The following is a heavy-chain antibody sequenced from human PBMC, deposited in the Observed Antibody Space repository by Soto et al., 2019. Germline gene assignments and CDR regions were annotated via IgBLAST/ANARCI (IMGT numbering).Heavy chain of an antibody. CDR3: ARVAPEYSSTPRRFDF. CDR1: GFTFGIYA. Sequence: GGSLRLSCAASGFTFGIYAMSWVRQAPGKGLEWVSSISGSGGSIYYAHSVKGRFTISGDKTKNTLDLQMNSLRAEDTAVYHCARVAPEYSSTPRRFDFWGQGTLVTVSS. V-gene: IGHV3-23*01. J-gene: IGHJ4*02. CDR2: ISGSGGSI. D-gene: IGHD6-13*01.